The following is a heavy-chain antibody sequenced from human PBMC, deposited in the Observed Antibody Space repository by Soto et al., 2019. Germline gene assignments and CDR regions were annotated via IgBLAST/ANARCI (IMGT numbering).Heavy chain of an antibody. J-gene: IGHJ4*02. CDR3: ARAFTHSGWYQGDLSVYY. CDR2: ISAYNANT. V-gene: IGHV1-18*01. Sequence: QVQLVQSGAEVKKPGASVKVSCKASGYTFTSYGISWVRQAPGQGLEWMGLISAYNANTHYAQKLPGRVTMITNTATSPAYMEPRSLRSDDTAVYYCARAFTHSGWYQGDLSVYYWGQGTLVTVCS. CDR1: GYTFTSYG. D-gene: IGHD6-13*01.